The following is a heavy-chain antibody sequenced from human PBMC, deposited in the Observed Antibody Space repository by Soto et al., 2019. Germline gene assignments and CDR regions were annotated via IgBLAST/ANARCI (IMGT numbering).Heavy chain of an antibody. Sequence: ESGGGVVQPGGSLRLSCEASGFTLRNYVMTWIRQAPGKGLEWVSLISANDVGTYYAESVKTRFTISTDQSRNTVYLQMDSLRADDTAIYYCAKAKNDYNWDNRPPFDYWGQGTLVTVSS. CDR2: ISANDVGT. J-gene: IGHJ4*02. D-gene: IGHD1-20*01. V-gene: IGHV3-23*01. CDR1: GFTLRNYV. CDR3: AKAKNDYNWDNRPPFDY.